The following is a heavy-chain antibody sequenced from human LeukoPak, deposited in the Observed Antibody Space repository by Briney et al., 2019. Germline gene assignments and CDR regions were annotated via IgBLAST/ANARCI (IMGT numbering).Heavy chain of an antibody. Sequence: GGSLRLSWGASGFPFSSHRVICFRQSPGKGLECVAHINQYGSEKSYVDSVKGRFTISRDNARNSQWLQMNSLRAEDTAVYYCASGGGWVSNNWGQGTLVTVSS. J-gene: IGHJ4*02. CDR2: INQYGSEK. V-gene: IGHV3-7*01. CDR1: GFPFSSHR. D-gene: IGHD6-19*01. CDR3: ASGGGWVSNN.